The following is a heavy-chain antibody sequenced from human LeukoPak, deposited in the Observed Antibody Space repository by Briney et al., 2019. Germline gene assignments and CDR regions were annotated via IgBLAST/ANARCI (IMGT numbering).Heavy chain of an antibody. CDR2: INPNSGNT. V-gene: IGHV1-8*02. J-gene: IGHJ6*03. CDR3: ARVSYGDYGYYYYMDV. Sequence: ASVKVSCKASGYTFTGYYMHWVRQAPGQGLEWMGWINPNSGNTGYAQKFQGRVTMIRNTSISTAYMELSSLRSEDTAVYYCARVSYGDYGYYYYMDVWGKGTTVTISS. CDR1: GYTFTGYY. D-gene: IGHD4-17*01.